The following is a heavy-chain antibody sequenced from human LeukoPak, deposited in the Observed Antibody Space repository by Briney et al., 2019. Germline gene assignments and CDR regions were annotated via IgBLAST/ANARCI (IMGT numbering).Heavy chain of an antibody. Sequence: PGGSLRLSCAASGFTFDDYAMHWVRQAPGKGLEWVSLISGDGGSTIYADPVKGRFTISGDNSKNSLYLRMNSLRTEDTALYYCAKVPLKGYNYGYYFDYWGQGTLVTVSS. CDR1: GFTFDDYA. CDR2: ISGDGGST. CDR3: AKVPLKGYNYGYYFDY. V-gene: IGHV3-43*02. D-gene: IGHD5-18*01. J-gene: IGHJ4*02.